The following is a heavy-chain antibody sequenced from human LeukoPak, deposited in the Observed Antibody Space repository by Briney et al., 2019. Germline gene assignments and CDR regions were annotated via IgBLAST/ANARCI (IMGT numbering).Heavy chain of an antibody. CDR2: ISWNSGSI. Sequence: GGSQRLSCAASGFTFDDYAMHWVRQAPGKGLEWVSGISWNSGSIGYADSVEGRFTISRDNAKNSLYLQMNSLRAEDTALYYCAKDSGHRLEFRGFDYWGQGTLVTVSS. CDR3: AKDSGHRLEFRGFDY. V-gene: IGHV3-9*01. J-gene: IGHJ4*02. D-gene: IGHD2-21*01. CDR1: GFTFDDYA.